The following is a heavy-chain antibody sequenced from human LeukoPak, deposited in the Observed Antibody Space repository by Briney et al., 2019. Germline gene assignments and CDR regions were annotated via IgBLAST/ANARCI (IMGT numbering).Heavy chain of an antibody. D-gene: IGHD6-19*01. CDR1: GFTFNSYA. V-gene: IGHV3-23*01. Sequence: HPGGSLRLSCGASGFTFNSYAVSWVRQAPGKGLGWVSAISGSGGGTYYADSVKGRFTISRDNSKNTVYLQMNSLSTEDTAVYYCAKTTTGYSSGRYPGWPVDCWGQGTLVTVSS. J-gene: IGHJ4*02. CDR3: AKTTTGYSSGRYPGWPVDC. CDR2: ISGSGGGT.